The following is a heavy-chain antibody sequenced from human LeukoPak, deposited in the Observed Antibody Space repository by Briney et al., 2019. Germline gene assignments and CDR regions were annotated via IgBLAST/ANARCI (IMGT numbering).Heavy chain of an antibody. J-gene: IGHJ6*04. CDR2: IYYSGST. CDR1: GGSISSYY. D-gene: IGHD3-9*01. Sequence: SETLSLTCTVSGGSISSYYWSWVPQPPGKGLEWIGYIYYSGSTNYNPSLRSRVTISVDTSKNQFSLKLSSVTAADTAVYYCAGQVNHDYDILTGYYISYYYYGMDVWGKGTTVTVSS. V-gene: IGHV4-59*01. CDR3: AGQVNHDYDILTGYYISYYYYGMDV.